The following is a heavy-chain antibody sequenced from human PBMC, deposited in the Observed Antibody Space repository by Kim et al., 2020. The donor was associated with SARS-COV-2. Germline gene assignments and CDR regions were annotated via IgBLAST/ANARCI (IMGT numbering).Heavy chain of an antibody. CDR3: AKDQIAAAAQYYYYYGMDI. V-gene: IGHV3-23*01. J-gene: IGHJ6*02. D-gene: IGHD6-13*01. CDR1: GFTFSSYA. CDR2: ISGSGGST. Sequence: GGSLRLSCAASGFTFSSYAMSWVRQAPGKGLEWVSAISGSGGSTYYADSVKGRFTISRDNSKNTLYLQMNSLRAEDTAVYYCAKDQIAAAAQYYYYYGMDIWGQGTTVTVSS.